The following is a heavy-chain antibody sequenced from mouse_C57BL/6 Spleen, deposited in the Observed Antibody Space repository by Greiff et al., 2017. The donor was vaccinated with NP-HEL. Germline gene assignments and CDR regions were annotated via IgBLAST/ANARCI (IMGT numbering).Heavy chain of an antibody. V-gene: IGHV1-82*01. CDR1: GYAFSSSW. CDR3: ARSNGYWYFDV. J-gene: IGHJ1*03. CDR2: IYPGDGDT. Sequence: VMLVESGPELVKPGASVKISCKASGYAFSSSWMNWVKQRPGKGLEWIGRIYPGDGDTNYNGKFKGKATLTADKSSSTAYMQLSSLTSEDSAVYFCARSNGYWYFDVWGTGTTVTVSS.